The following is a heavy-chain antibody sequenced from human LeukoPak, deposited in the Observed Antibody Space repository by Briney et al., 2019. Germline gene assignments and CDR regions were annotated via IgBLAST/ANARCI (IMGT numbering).Heavy chain of an antibody. J-gene: IGHJ3*02. Sequence: ASVKVSCKASGGTFSSYAMNWVRQAPGQGLEWVARIIPLLGITNHAQKLQGRVTVTADTSTNTAYMELTSLISDDTAVYYCARARSRITFGGIRHAFDTWGQGTLVTVSS. D-gene: IGHD3-16*01. V-gene: IGHV1-69*04. CDR1: GGTFSSYA. CDR2: IIPLLGIT. CDR3: ARARSRITFGGIRHAFDT.